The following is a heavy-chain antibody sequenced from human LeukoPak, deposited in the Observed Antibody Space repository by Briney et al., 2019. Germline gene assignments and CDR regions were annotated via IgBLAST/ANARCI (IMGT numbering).Heavy chain of an antibody. CDR2: ISAYNGNT. J-gene: IGHJ4*02. Sequence: ASVKVSCTASGYTFTSYGISWVRQAPGQGLEWMGWISAYNGNTNYAQKLQGRVTMTTDTSTSPAYMELRSLRSDDTAMHYCARDWGSSGYYLAGYWGQGTLVTVSS. CDR3: ARDWGSSGYYLAGY. CDR1: GYTFTSYG. D-gene: IGHD3-22*01. V-gene: IGHV1-18*01.